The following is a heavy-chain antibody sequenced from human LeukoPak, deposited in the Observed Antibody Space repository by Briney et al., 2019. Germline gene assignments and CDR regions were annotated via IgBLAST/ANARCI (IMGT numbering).Heavy chain of an antibody. J-gene: IGHJ5*02. Sequence: ASVKVSCKASGYTFTSYGISWVRQAPGQGLEWMGWISAYNGNTNYAQKLQGRVTMTTDTSTSTAYMELRSLRSDDTAVYYCARGSPQQWPSNWFDPWGQGTLVTVSS. CDR1: GYTFTSYG. V-gene: IGHV1-18*01. CDR2: ISAYNGNT. CDR3: ARGSPQQWPSNWFDP. D-gene: IGHD6-19*01.